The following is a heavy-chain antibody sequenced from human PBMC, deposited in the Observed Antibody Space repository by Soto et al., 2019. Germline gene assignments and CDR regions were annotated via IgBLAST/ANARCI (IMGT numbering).Heavy chain of an antibody. J-gene: IGHJ6*02. CDR1: GYTFTSYY. CDR2: INPSGGST. D-gene: IGHD6-13*01. Sequence: QVQLVQSGAEVKKPGASVKVSCKASGYTFTSYYMHWVRQAPGQGLEGMGIINPSGGSTSYAQKFQGRVTMTRDTSTSTVYMELSSLRSEDTAVYYCARDPSSSWYEIYYGMDVWGQGTTVTVSS. CDR3: ARDPSSSWYEIYYGMDV. V-gene: IGHV1-46*01.